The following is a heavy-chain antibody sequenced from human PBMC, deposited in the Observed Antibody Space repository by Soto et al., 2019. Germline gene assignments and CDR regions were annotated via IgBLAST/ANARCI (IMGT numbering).Heavy chain of an antibody. CDR2: INDDGIST. J-gene: IGHJ4*02. D-gene: IGHD1-1*01. CDR1: GVTFSMYW. CDR3: TRGPRSTSTGTGAF. Sequence: HPGGSLRLSCAASGVTFSMYWMHWVRQVPGKGPEWVSRINDDGISTNYADSVKGRFTISRDNAKNTLYLQMNALRVEDTAVYYCTRGPRSTSTGTGAFWGQGTLVTVSS. V-gene: IGHV3-74*01.